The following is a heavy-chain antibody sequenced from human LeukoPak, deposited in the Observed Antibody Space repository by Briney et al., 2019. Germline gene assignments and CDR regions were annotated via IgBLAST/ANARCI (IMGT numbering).Heavy chain of an antibody. V-gene: IGHV1-2*06. D-gene: IGHD4-17*01. CDR1: GYTFTDHY. Sequence: ASVKVSCKTSGYTFTDHYIHWVRQAPGQGLEWMGRINPNSGDTNYAQKFQGRATMTRDTSINTAYMELTRLRSDDTAVYYCARGPVTPIQNWFDPWGQGTLVTVSS. CDR3: ARGPVTPIQNWFDP. CDR2: INPNSGDT. J-gene: IGHJ5*02.